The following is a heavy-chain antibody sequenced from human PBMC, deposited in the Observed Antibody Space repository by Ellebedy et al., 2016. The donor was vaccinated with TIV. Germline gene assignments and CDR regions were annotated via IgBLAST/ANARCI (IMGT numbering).Heavy chain of an antibody. CDR3: STDLYLYTSTPA. V-gene: IGHV4-4*07. J-gene: IGHJ4*02. D-gene: IGHD2-2*02. Sequence: MPSETLSLTCTVSGDSISGSYWSWTRQPAGKGLEWIGRIYPGGNTNYNPSLQSRLSLSADMSTNQLSLRLTSMTAADTAIYYCSTDLYLYTSTPAWGQGILVSVSS. CDR2: IYPGGNT. CDR1: GDSISGSY.